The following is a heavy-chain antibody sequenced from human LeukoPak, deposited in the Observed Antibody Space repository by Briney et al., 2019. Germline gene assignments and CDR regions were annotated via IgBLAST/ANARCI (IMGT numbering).Heavy chain of an antibody. CDR2: ISSSSSTI. CDR3: ARGPRSYYDYVWGSYPLDY. CDR1: GFTFSSYS. V-gene: IGHV3-48*04. Sequence: GGSLRLSCAASGFTFSSYSMNWVRQAPGKGLEWVSYISSSSSTIYYADSVKGRFTISRDNAKNSLYLQMNSLRAEDTAVYYCARGPRSYYDYVWGSYPLDYWGQGTLVTVSS. J-gene: IGHJ4*02. D-gene: IGHD3-16*02.